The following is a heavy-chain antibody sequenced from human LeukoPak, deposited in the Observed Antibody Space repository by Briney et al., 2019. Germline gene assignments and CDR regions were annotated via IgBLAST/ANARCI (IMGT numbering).Heavy chain of an antibody. CDR3: ARGRVTMVRGLSGFDP. CDR1: GGSIHGYY. V-gene: IGHV4-59*01. Sequence: PSETLSLTCSVSGGSIHGYYWSWIRQPPGKGLEWIGYIFYSGNTNYNLSLKSRVIMSVDMSKNQFSLKMNSVTAADTAVYYCARGRVTMVRGLSGFDPWGQGTQVTVSS. CDR2: IFYSGNT. J-gene: IGHJ5*02. D-gene: IGHD3-10*01.